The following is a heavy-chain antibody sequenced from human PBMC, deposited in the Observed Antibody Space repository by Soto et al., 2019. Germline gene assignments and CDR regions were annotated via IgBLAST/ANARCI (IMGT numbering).Heavy chain of an antibody. V-gene: IGHV3-20*01. J-gene: IGHJ6*03. Sequence: EVQLVESGGGVVRPGGSLRLSCAASGFTFDDYGMSWVRQAPGKGLEWVSGINWNGGSTGYADSVKGRFTISRDNAKNSLYLQMNSLRAEDTAVYHCARDIVEVPAAMGVGYYYYMDVWGKGTTVTVSS. CDR2: INWNGGST. CDR3: ARDIVEVPAAMGVGYYYYMDV. CDR1: GFTFDDYG. D-gene: IGHD2-2*01.